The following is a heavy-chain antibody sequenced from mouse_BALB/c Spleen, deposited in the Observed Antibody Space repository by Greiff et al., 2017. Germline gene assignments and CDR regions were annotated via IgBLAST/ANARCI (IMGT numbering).Heavy chain of an antibody. J-gene: IGHJ2*01. D-gene: IGHD2-1*01. V-gene: IGHV5-17*02. CDR1: GFTFSSFG. Sequence: EVQLQESGGGLVQPGGSRKLSCAASGFTFSSFGMHWVRQAPEKGLEWVAYISSGSSTIYYADTVKGRFTISRDNPKNTLFLQMTSLRSEDTAMYYCAREGYGNYFDYWGQGTTLTVSS. CDR2: ISSGSSTI. CDR3: AREGYGNYFDY.